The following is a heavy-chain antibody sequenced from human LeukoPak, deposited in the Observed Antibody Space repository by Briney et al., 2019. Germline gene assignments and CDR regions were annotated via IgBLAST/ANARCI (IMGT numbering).Heavy chain of an antibody. Sequence: SETLSLTCTVSGGSVTSGSHYWSWVRQPPGRGLEWIGNIYYSGNANYNPSLKSRVTMSVDRSKNQLSLKLSSVTAADTAVYYCARAESIRGDYLRPLGYWGQGTLVTVSS. D-gene: IGHD4-17*01. J-gene: IGHJ4*02. CDR1: GGSVTSGSHY. CDR2: IYYSGNA. CDR3: ARAESIRGDYLRPLGY. V-gene: IGHV4-61*01.